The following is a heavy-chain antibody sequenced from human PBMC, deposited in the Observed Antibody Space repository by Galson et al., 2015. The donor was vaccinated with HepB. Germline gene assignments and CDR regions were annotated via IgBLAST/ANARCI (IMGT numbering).Heavy chain of an antibody. V-gene: IGHV5-51*01. D-gene: IGHD6-13*01. CDR1: GYSFTSYW. CDR2: IYPGDSDT. J-gene: IGHJ3*02. CDR3: ARLFIAESVDDDAFDI. Sequence: QSGAEVKKPGESLKISCKGSGYSFTSYWIGWVRQMPGKGLEWMGIIYPGDSDTRYSPSFQGQVTISADKSISTAYLQWSSLKASDTAVYYCARLFIAESVDDDAFDIWGQGTMVTVSS.